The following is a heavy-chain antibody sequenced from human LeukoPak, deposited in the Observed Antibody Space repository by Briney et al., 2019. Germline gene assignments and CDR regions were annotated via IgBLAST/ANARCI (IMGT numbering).Heavy chain of an antibody. D-gene: IGHD5-12*01. CDR1: GFTFSGYG. V-gene: IGHV3-23*03. CDR2: IYGGGGVI. J-gene: IGHJ4*02. CDR3: AKDRVPDSGYDIDY. Sequence: GGSLRLSCAASGFTFSGYGMYWVRQAPREGLEWVAGIYGGGGVIKYADSVKGRFTISRDNSENILYLQMDSLRVEDTAMYYCAKDRVPDSGYDIDYWGQGTLVTVSS.